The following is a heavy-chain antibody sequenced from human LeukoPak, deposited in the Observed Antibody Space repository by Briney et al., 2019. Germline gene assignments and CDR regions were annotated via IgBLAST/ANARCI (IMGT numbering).Heavy chain of an antibody. V-gene: IGHV4-31*03. CDR3: ARDLIVVVPAAENWFDP. CDR2: IDYSGGT. CDR1: GGSISSGGSY. Sequence: SETLSLTCTVSGGSISSGGSYWSWIRQHPRKGLEWIGYIDYSGGTSYNPSLKSRVTISVDTSKNQFSLKLSSVTAADTAAYYCARDLIVVVPAAENWFDPWGQGTLVTVSS. J-gene: IGHJ5*02. D-gene: IGHD2-2*01.